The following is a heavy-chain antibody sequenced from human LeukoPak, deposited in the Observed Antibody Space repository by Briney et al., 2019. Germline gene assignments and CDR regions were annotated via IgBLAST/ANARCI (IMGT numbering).Heavy chain of an antibody. Sequence: PEGSLRLSCAASGFTFSDYYMTWIRQAPGKGLEWVSFITSGGTSIYYADSVKGRFTISRDNAKKLLFLQMNSLRAEDTAVYYCARDRDGRDFDYWGQGTLVTVSS. CDR2: ITSGGTSI. CDR3: ARDRDGRDFDY. V-gene: IGHV3-11*04. CDR1: GFTFSDYY. J-gene: IGHJ4*02. D-gene: IGHD1-26*01.